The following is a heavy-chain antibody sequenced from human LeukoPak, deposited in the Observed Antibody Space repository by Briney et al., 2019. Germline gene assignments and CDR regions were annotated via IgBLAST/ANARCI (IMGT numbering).Heavy chain of an antibody. CDR2: IYTSEST. CDR1: GGSISSYY. V-gene: IGHV4-4*07. J-gene: IGHJ6*03. CDR3: AREEVTSSNYYYYYMDV. Sequence: ETLSLTCTVSGGSISSYYWSWIRQPAGKGLDWIGRIYTSESTNYNPSLKSRVTISVDKSKNHFSLRLRSVTAADTAVYYCAREEVTSSNYYYYYMDVWGKGTTVTVSS. D-gene: IGHD2-21*02.